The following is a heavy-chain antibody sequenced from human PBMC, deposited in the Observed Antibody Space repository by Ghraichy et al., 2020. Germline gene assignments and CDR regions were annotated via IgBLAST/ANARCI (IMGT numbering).Heavy chain of an antibody. J-gene: IGHJ5*02. CDR1: GGSIRSTNDY. CDR2: VHYSKTT. CDR3: ARHSVSRFLNWFDP. D-gene: IGHD3-3*01. Sequence: SETLSLTCTVSGGSIRSTNDYWAWIRQPPGKGLEWIGSVHYSKTTYYNPSLRSRVTISADTSKNHFSLKVTSMTAADTAVYYCARHSVSRFLNWFDPWGHGSLVIVSS. V-gene: IGHV4-39*02.